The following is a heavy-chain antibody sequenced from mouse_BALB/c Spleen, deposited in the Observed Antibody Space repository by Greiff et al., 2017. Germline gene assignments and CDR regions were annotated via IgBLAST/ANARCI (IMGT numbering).Heavy chain of an antibody. CDR2: INPSSGYT. CDR3: ARELRAY. D-gene: IGHD1-1*01. J-gene: IGHJ3*01. CDR1: GYTFASYT. V-gene: IGHV1-4*02. Sequence: QVQLQQSAAELARPGASVKMSCKASGYTFASYTMHWVQQRPGQGLEWIGYINPSSGYTEYNQKFMDKTTLTADKSSSTAYMQLSSLTSEDSAVYYCARELRAYWGQGTLVTVSA.